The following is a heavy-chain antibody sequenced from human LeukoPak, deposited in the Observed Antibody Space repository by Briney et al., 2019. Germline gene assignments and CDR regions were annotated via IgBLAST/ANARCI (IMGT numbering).Heavy chain of an antibody. CDR1: GFTFSSFW. CDR3: ARDQLLRVNIAAWGPVVDY. V-gene: IGHV3-7*03. CDR2: IKQDRSEK. D-gene: IGHD6-6*01. Sequence: GGSLRLSCAASGFTFSSFWMSWVRQGPGKGLEWVANIKQDRSEKYYVDSVKGRFTISRDNAKNSLYLQMNSLRAEDTAVYYCARDQLLRVNIAAWGPVVDYWGQGTLVTVSS. J-gene: IGHJ4*02.